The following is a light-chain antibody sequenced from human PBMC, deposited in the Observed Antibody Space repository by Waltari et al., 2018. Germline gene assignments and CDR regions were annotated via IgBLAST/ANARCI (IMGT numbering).Light chain of an antibody. V-gene: IGKV4-1*01. Sequence: DIVMTQSPDSLALSLGERASINCRSNLSVLNNSDKKNSLAWYQQKPGQPPRLLRYWASTRESGVPDRFSGSGSGTDFALTISSLQAEDVAVYYCQQYYSARRTFGQGTKVEV. CDR3: QQYYSARRT. CDR1: LSVLNNSDKKNS. J-gene: IGKJ1*01. CDR2: WAS.